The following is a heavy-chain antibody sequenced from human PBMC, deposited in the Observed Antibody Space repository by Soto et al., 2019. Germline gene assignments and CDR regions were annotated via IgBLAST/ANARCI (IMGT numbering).Heavy chain of an antibody. J-gene: IGHJ4*02. D-gene: IGHD4-17*01. Sequence: SSVKVSFQAAGGSFSAVGISWVRQAPGQGLEWMGGIIPFFGTARYSQKFEDRITITADESTNTVYMDLRSLTSEDTAIYYCAKSAPMDAGDKYYYDFWGQGALVTVSS. CDR1: GGSFSAVG. CDR2: IIPFFGTA. CDR3: AKSAPMDAGDKYYYDF. V-gene: IGHV1-69*13.